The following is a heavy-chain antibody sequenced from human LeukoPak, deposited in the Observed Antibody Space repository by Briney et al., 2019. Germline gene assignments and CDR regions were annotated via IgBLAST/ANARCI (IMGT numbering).Heavy chain of an antibody. CDR2: ISSSGSTI. CDR1: GFTFSDYY. Sequence: GGSLRLSCAASGFTFSDYYMSWIRQAPGKGLEWVSYISSSGSTIYYADSVKGRFTISRDNAKNSLYLQMNSLRAEDTALYYCARERRVLMVYAREDYYYYYMDVWGKGTTVTVSS. J-gene: IGHJ6*03. V-gene: IGHV3-11*01. D-gene: IGHD2-8*01. CDR3: ARERRVLMVYAREDYYYYYMDV.